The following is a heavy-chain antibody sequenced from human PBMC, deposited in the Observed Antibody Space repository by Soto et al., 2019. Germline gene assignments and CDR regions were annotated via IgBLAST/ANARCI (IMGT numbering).Heavy chain of an antibody. CDR1: GYTFTSYA. CDR3: AGGSSSGSRWCDP. Sequence: QVQLVQSGAAEKKPGASVKVSCKASGYTFTSYAMHWVRQAPGQSLEWMGWINAGNGNTKYSQKIQGRVTITRDTSASTAYMELSSMRSEATAVYYCAGGSSSGSRWCDPWGQGTMVTVSS. J-gene: IGHJ5*02. D-gene: IGHD6-13*01. V-gene: IGHV1-3*05. CDR2: INAGNGNT.